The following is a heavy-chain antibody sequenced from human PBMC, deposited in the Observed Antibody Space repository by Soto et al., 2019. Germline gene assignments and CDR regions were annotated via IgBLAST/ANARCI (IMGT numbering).Heavy chain of an antibody. CDR1: GFTFSSYA. D-gene: IGHD4-17*01. J-gene: IGHJ4*02. V-gene: IGHV3-23*01. Sequence: GGSLRLSCAASGFTFSSYAMSWVRQAPGKGLEWVSAISGSGGSTYYADPVKGRFTISRDNSKNTLYLQMNSLRAEDTAVYYCAKASTTVPTLNKYYFDYWGQGTLVTVSS. CDR3: AKASTTVPTLNKYYFDY. CDR2: ISGSGGST.